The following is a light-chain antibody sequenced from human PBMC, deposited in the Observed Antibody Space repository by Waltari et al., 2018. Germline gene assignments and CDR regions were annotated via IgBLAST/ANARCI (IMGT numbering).Light chain of an antibody. CDR1: QSLIHNNGNTY. CDR2: KIS. Sequence: DVVMTQSPLSLPVTLGQPASISCRSSQSLIHNNGNTYLNWFQQRPGQSPRRLIYKISNRDSGVPDRFSGSGSGTDFTLGISRVEAEDVGVYYCMQGTHPPQTFGGGTKVEIK. CDR3: MQGTHPPQT. V-gene: IGKV2-30*02. J-gene: IGKJ4*01.